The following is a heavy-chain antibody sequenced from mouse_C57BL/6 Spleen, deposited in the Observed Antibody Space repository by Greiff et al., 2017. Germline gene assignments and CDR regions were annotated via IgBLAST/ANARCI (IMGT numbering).Heavy chain of an antibody. Sequence: DVHLVESGPGLVKPSQSLSLTCSVTGYSITSGYYWNWIRQFPGNKLEWMGYISYDGSNNYNPSLKNRISITRDTSKNQFFLKLNSVTTEDTATYYCARGGYYGGYAMDYWGQGTSVTVSS. CDR1: GYSITSGYY. J-gene: IGHJ4*01. D-gene: IGHD1-1*01. CDR3: ARGGYYGGYAMDY. V-gene: IGHV3-6*01. CDR2: ISYDGSN.